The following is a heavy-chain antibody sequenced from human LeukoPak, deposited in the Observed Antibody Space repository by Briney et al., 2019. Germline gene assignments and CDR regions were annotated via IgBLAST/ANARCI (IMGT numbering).Heavy chain of an antibody. Sequence: PSETLSLTCAVYGGSFSGYYWSWIRQPPGKGLEWIGEINHSGSTNYNPSLKSRVTISVDTSKNQFSLKLSSVTAADTAVYYCARDSRGGGYSNWFDPWGQGTLVTVSS. D-gene: IGHD6-25*01. CDR2: INHSGST. J-gene: IGHJ5*02. CDR1: GGSFSGYY. V-gene: IGHV4-34*01. CDR3: ARDSRGGGYSNWFDP.